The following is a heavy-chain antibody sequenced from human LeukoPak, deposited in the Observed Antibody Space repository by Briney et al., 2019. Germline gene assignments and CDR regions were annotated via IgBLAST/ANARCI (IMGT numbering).Heavy chain of an antibody. CDR2: IKQDGIEK. V-gene: IGHV3-7*01. CDR1: GFSFRSYW. J-gene: IGHJ3*02. D-gene: IGHD3-10*01. CDR3: AREAMVRGVPDAFDI. Sequence: GGSLRLSCVAPGFSFRSYWMDWVRQAPGKGLEWVANIKQDGIEKYFVDSVKGRFAISRDNAKNSLYLQMNNLRAEDTAVYYCAREAMVRGVPDAFDIWGQGTVVTVSS.